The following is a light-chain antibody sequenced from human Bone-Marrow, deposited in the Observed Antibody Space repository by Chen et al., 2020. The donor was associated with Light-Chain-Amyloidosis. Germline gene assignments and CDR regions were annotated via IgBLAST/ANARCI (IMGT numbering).Light chain of an antibody. CDR2: LVS. Sequence: DIVMTQSPLSLPVTPGEPASISCRSSQSLLYSNGYTYLDWYLQKPGQSPQLLIYLVSKRASGVPDRFSGSGSGPHFSLEISRVEAEDVGVYYCMQALQTPRTFGQGTKLEIK. V-gene: IGKV2-28*01. CDR1: QSLLYSNGYTY. J-gene: IGKJ2*01. CDR3: MQALQTPRT.